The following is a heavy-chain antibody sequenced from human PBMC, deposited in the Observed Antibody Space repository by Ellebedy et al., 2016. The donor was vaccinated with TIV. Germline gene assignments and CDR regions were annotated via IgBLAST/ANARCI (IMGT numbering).Heavy chain of an antibody. CDR3: ARTKRQLPNFPYYMDV. J-gene: IGHJ6*03. Sequence: SETLSLTXAVYGGSFSGYYWSWIRQPPGKGLEWIGEINHSGSTNYNPSLKSRVTISVDTSKNQFSLKLSSVTAADTAVYYCARTKRQLPNFPYYMDVWGKGTTVTVSS. CDR2: INHSGST. D-gene: IGHD2-2*01. V-gene: IGHV4-34*01. CDR1: GGSFSGYY.